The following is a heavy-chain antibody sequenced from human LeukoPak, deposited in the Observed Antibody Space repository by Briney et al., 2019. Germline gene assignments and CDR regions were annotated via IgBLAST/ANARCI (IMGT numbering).Heavy chain of an antibody. CDR2: INSDGSST. D-gene: IGHD1-7*01. CDR3: ASGITGTIESNY. Sequence: GGSLRLSCAASGFTFSSYWMHWVRQAPGKGLAWVSRINSDGSSTSYADSVKGRFAISRDNAKNTLYLQMNSLRAEDTAVYYCASGITGTIESNYWVQGSLVSDSS. J-gene: IGHJ4*02. V-gene: IGHV3-74*01. CDR1: GFTFSSYW.